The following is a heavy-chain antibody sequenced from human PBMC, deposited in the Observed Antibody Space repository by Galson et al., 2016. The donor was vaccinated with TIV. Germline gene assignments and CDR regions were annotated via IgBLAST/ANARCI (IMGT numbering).Heavy chain of an antibody. CDR1: GFTFSSYW. Sequence: SLRLSCAASGFTFSSYWMHWVRQAPGKGLVWVSRINSDGSSTRYADSVKGRFTISRDNAKNTLYLQMNSLRAEDTAVYYCAGRNSGSYYRKYYYGLDVWGQGTKVTVSS. J-gene: IGHJ6*02. CDR3: AGRNSGSYYRKYYYGLDV. CDR2: INSDGSST. V-gene: IGHV3-74*01. D-gene: IGHD3-10*01.